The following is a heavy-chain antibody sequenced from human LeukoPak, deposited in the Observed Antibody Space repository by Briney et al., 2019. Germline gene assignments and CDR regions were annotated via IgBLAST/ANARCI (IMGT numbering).Heavy chain of an antibody. D-gene: IGHD3-16*01. CDR2: INPNNGAT. CDR3: ARGGVTFGGAYYMDV. Sequence: ASVKVSCKASGYTFISYDINWVRQAPGQGLEWMGWINPNNGATNYPQKFQGRVTMTRDTSISTAYMELSRLRSDDTAVYYCARGGVTFGGAYYMDVWGKGTTVTVSS. J-gene: IGHJ6*03. CDR1: GYTFISYD. V-gene: IGHV1-2*02.